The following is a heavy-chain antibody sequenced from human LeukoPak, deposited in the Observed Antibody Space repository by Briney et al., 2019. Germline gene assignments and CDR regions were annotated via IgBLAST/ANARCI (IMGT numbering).Heavy chain of an antibody. V-gene: IGHV1-18*01. CDR3: ARGRGIAARPGGYYYYYMDV. J-gene: IGHJ6*03. CDR2: ISGYNSKT. Sequence: ASVKVSCKASGYTFTSYGISWVRQAPGQGLEWMGWISGYNSKTFYAHEFQGRVTMTTDTFTSTVYMELRSLRSDDTAVYYCARGRGIAARPGGYYYYYMDVWGKGTTVTVSS. D-gene: IGHD6-6*01. CDR1: GYTFTSYG.